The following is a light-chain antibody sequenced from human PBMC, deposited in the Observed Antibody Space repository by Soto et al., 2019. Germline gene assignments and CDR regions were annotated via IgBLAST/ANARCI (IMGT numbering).Light chain of an antibody. Sequence: QSVLTLPPSVSAAPGQKVTISCSGSSSNIGGNSVSWYQQLPGTAPKLLIYDDNKRPSGIPDRFSGSKSGTTATLGINGFHTGDEADYYCGSWDSSLCAYVLVIGIKVTXL. CDR2: DDN. CDR3: GSWDSSLCAYV. J-gene: IGLJ1*01. V-gene: IGLV1-51*01. CDR1: SSNIGGNS.